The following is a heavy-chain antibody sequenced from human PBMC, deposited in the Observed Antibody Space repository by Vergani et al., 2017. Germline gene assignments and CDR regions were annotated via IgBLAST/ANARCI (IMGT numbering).Heavy chain of an antibody. CDR3: ARVNRLDCSSTSCYENYYYGMDV. Sequence: QVQLVQSGAEVKKPGASVKVSCKASGYTFTSYYMHWVRQAPGQGLEWMGIINPSGGSTSYAQKFHGRVTMTRDTSTSTVYMELSSLRSEDTAVYYCARVNRLDCSSTSCYENYYYGMDVWGQGTTVTVSS. CDR2: INPSGGST. V-gene: IGHV1-46*01. CDR1: GYTFTSYY. J-gene: IGHJ6*02. D-gene: IGHD2-2*01.